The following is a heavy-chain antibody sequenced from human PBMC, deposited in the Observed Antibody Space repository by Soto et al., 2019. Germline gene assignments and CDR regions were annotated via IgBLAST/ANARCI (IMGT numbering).Heavy chain of an antibody. CDR2: ISSSSTYT. CDR1: GFNFSDYY. Sequence: QMQVVESGGGLVKPGGSLRLSCAASGFNFSDYYMSWLRQAPGKGPEWLSYISSSSTYTNYADSVQGRFTISRDNAKNSLYLQMNDLRAGDTAVYYWARDHYDILTGSGWFDPWGQGTLVTVSS. CDR3: ARDHYDILTGSGWFDP. D-gene: IGHD3-9*01. J-gene: IGHJ5*02. V-gene: IGHV3-11*06.